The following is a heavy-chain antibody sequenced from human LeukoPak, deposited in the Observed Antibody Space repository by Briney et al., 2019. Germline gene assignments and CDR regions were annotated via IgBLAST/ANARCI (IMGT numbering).Heavy chain of an antibody. CDR3: AKRGVVIRVILVGFHKEAYYFDS. J-gene: IGHJ4*02. CDR1: GITLSNYG. CDR2: IRGSGGST. D-gene: IGHD3-22*01. V-gene: IGHV3-23*01. Sequence: GGSLRLSCAVSGITLSNYGMSWVRQAPGKGLEWVAGIRGSGGSTNYAGSVKGRFTISRDNSKNTLYLHMSSLRAEDTAVYFCAKRGVVIRVILVGFHKEAYYFDSWGQGALVTVSS.